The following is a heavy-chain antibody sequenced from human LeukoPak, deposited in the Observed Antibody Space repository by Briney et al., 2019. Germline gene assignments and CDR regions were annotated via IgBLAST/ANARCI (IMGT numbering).Heavy chain of an antibody. J-gene: IGHJ6*02. CDR2: ISGTSKTI. CDR1: GLTFSGYN. V-gene: IGHV3-48*01. CDR3: ARARSRGSSSPGGAYGMDV. D-gene: IGHD6-6*01. Sequence: GGSLRLSCTASGLTFSGYNMKWVRQAPGKGLEWVSHISGTSKTINYADSVKGRFTISRDNAKNSLYLQMNSLRAEDTAVYYCARARSRGSSSPGGAYGMDVWGQGTTVIVSS.